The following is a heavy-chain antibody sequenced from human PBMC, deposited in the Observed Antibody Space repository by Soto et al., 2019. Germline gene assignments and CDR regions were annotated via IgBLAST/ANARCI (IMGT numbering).Heavy chain of an antibody. V-gene: IGHV5-51*01. CDR2: IYPSDSDS. CDR1: GYTFTSYW. Sequence: PGESLKISCKGSGYTFTSYWIGWVRQMPGKGLEWMGIIYPSDSDSRYSPSFQGQVTISVDKSTSTSYLQWSSLKASDTAMYYCARLSISDSFHFDYWGQGTLVTVSS. J-gene: IGHJ4*02. CDR3: ARLSISDSFHFDY. D-gene: IGHD2-15*01.